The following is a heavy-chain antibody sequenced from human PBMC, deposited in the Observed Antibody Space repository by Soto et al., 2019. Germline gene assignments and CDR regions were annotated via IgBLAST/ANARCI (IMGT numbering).Heavy chain of an antibody. CDR3: ATSYGSGYRAFDY. J-gene: IGHJ4*02. CDR2: VNPILSMS. D-gene: IGHD3-10*01. CDR1: GDTFSFYT. V-gene: IGHV1-69*02. Sequence: QVQLVQSGAEVKKPGSSVKVSCKASGDTFSFYTINWVRQAPGLGLEWMGRVNPILSMSNYAQKFQGRVRKTAHKSTKTAYMELRSLRYEDTALYYCATSYGSGYRAFDYWGKGALVTVSS.